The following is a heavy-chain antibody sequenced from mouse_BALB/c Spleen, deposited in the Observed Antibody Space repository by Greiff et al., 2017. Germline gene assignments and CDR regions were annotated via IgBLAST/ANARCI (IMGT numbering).Heavy chain of an antibody. CDR2: ISSGGSYT. D-gene: IGHD2-1*01. Sequence: EVKLMESGGGLVKPGGSLKLSCAASGFTFSSYTMSWVRQTPEKRLEWVATISSGGSYTYYPDSVKGRFTISRDNAKNTLYLQMSSLKSEDTAMYYCTREGDGNSFDYWGQGTTLTVSS. V-gene: IGHV5-6-4*01. J-gene: IGHJ2*01. CDR1: GFTFSSYT. CDR3: TREGDGNSFDY.